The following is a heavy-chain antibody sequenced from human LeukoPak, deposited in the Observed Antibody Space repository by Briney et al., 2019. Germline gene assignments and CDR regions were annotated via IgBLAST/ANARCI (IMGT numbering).Heavy chain of an antibody. J-gene: IGHJ3*01. CDR3: AKPSNYYGSATDAFDF. V-gene: IGHV4-59*01. CDR1: GASISTYY. D-gene: IGHD3-10*01. Sequence: SETLSLTCTVSGASISTYYWSWIRQPPGKGLEWIGYSYYSGITNYNPSLKSRVTISVDTSKNQLSLRLSSVTAADTAVYYCAKPSNYYGSATDAFDFWGQGTMVTVSS. CDR2: SYYSGIT.